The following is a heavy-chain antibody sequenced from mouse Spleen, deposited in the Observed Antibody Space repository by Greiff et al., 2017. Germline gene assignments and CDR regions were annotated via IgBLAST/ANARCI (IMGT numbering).Heavy chain of an antibody. J-gene: IGHJ4*01. D-gene: IGHD2-12*01. CDR2: INPNNGGT. V-gene: IGHV1-18*01. CDR3: ARQGILLRRKYYYAMDY. Sequence: EVKLQESGPELVKPGASVKIPCKASGYTFTDYNMDWVKQSHGKSLEWIGDINPNNGGTIYNQKFKGKATLTVDKSSSTAYMELRSLTSEDTAVYYCARQGILLRRKYYYAMDYWGQGTSVTVSS. CDR1: GYTFTDYN.